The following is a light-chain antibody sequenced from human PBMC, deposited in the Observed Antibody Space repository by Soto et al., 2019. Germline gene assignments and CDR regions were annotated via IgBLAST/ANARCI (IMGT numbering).Light chain of an antibody. J-gene: IGKJ1*01. CDR1: QTISSW. CDR3: QHYTSYSEA. Sequence: DIQMAQSPSTLSGSVLYRFTITCLASQTISSWLAWYKKKPGKATKLLIYKASTLKSGVPSRFSGSGSGTEFTLTISSLQPDDFATYYCQHYTSYSEAFGQGTKVDI. CDR2: KAS. V-gene: IGKV1-5*03.